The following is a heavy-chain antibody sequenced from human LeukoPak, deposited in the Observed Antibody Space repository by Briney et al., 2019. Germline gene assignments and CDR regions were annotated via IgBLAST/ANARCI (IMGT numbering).Heavy chain of an antibody. CDR3: ARARMYYDILPDY. CDR2: INPNSGGT. V-gene: IGHV1-2*02. J-gene: IGHJ4*02. D-gene: IGHD3-9*01. Sequence: GASVKVSCKASGYTFTGYYMHWVRQAPGQGLEWMGWINPNSGGTNYAQKFQGRVTMTRDTSISTAYMELGRLRSDDTAVYYCARARMYYDILPDYWGQGTPVTVSS. CDR1: GYTFTGYY.